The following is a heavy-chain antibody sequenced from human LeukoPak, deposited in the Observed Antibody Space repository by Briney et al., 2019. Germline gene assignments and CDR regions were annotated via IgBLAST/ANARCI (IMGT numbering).Heavy chain of an antibody. J-gene: IGHJ1*01. V-gene: IGHV3-33*06. Sequence: GGSLRLSCAASGFTFSSYGMHWVRQAPGKGLEWVAVIWYDGSNKYYADSVKGRFTISRDNSKNTLYLQMNSPRAEDTAVYYCAKGEVTPALAEYFQHWGQGTLVTVSS. CDR1: GFTFSSYG. CDR3: AKGEVTPALAEYFQH. D-gene: IGHD2-2*01. CDR2: IWYDGSNK.